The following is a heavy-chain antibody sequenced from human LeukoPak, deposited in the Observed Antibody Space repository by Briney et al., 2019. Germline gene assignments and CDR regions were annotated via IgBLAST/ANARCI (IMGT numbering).Heavy chain of an antibody. V-gene: IGHV3-20*04. CDR3: AREGIVVVPATLQYYYYHMDI. CDR1: GFTFDDFG. Sequence: PGGSLRLSCEASGFTFDDFGMSWVRHAPGKGLEWVSGINWNGGRTGYAESVKGRFTISRDNAKNSLYLQMNSLRAEDTALYYCAREGIVVVPATLQYYYYHMDIWGKGTTATVSS. D-gene: IGHD2-2*01. J-gene: IGHJ6*03. CDR2: INWNGGRT.